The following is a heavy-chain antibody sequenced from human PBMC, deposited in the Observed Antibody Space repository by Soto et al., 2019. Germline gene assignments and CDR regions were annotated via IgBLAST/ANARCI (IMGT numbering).Heavy chain of an antibody. V-gene: IGHV4-34*01. Sequence: QVQLQQWGAGLLKPSETLSLTCAVYGGSFSGYYWSWIRQPPGKGLEWIGEINHSGSTNYNPSLKSRVTISVDTSKNQFYLKLSSVTAADTAVYYCARGRSGAYCGGDCFQIDYWGQGTLVTVSS. CDR2: INHSGST. D-gene: IGHD2-21*02. J-gene: IGHJ4*02. CDR3: ARGRSGAYCGGDCFQIDY. CDR1: GGSFSGYY.